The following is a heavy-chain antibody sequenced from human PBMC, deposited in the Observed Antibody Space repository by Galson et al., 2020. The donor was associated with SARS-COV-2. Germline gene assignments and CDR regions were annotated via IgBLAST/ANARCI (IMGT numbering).Heavy chain of an antibody. V-gene: IGHV4-61*02. CDR3: AKGEFLEFYYYGLDV. Sequence: SETLSPTCTVSGASIRTGRYHWSWIRQPAGKGRESISRTYTSENTNYNPSIKSRVTISLDTSKNQCSLRLRSVTAADTDVYYCAKGEFLEFYYYGLDVWGQGTTVTVSS. CDR2: TYTSENT. CDR1: GASIRTGRYH. D-gene: IGHD3-3*01. J-gene: IGHJ6*02.